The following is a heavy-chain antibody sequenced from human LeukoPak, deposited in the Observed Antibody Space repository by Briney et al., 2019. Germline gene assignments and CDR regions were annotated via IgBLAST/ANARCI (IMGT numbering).Heavy chain of an antibody. J-gene: IGHJ4*02. D-gene: IGHD3-22*01. Sequence: GGSLRLSCAASGFTFSSYGMHWVRQAPGKGLEWVSAISGSGGSTYYADSVKGRFTISRDNSKNTLYLQMNSLRAEDTAVYYCATSDMIVVVPYYFDYWGQGTLVTVSS. V-gene: IGHV3-23*01. CDR2: ISGSGGST. CDR3: ATSDMIVVVPYYFDY. CDR1: GFTFSSYG.